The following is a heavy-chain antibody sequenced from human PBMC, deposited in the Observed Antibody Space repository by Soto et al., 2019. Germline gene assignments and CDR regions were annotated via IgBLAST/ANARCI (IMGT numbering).Heavy chain of an antibody. CDR1: GGTFSSYA. Sequence: QVQLVQSGAEVKKPGSSVKVSCKASGGTFSSYAINWVRQAPGQGLEWMGGIIPIFATADYAQKFQGRVTITADESKSTAYMELSSLRSEETAVYYCAQCLLGVNYYYGMDVWGQGPTVTVSS. J-gene: IGHJ6*02. D-gene: IGHD3-16*01. V-gene: IGHV1-69*12. CDR2: IIPIFATA. CDR3: AQCLLGVNYYYGMDV.